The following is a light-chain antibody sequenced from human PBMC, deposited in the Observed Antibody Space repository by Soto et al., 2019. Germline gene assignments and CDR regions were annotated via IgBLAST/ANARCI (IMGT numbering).Light chain of an antibody. CDR3: AAWDNSLNGRV. Sequence: QSALTQPPSASGTPGQRVTISCSGSSSNIGRNIVNWYQQLPGTAPKLVIDTNSQRPSGVPDRFSGSKSGTSASLAISGLQSEDEADYYCAAWDNSLNGRVFGGGTKLTVL. J-gene: IGLJ2*01. CDR2: TNS. CDR1: SSNIGRNI. V-gene: IGLV1-44*01.